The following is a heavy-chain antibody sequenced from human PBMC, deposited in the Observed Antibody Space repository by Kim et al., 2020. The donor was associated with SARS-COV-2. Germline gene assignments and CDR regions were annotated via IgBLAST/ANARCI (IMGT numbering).Heavy chain of an antibody. D-gene: IGHD3-16*01. CDR2: IYLRGNT. J-gene: IGHJ6*02. CDR1: GYSISSAYY. V-gene: IGHV4-38-2*02. CDR3: ARVKDPYYCGLDV. Sequence: SETLSLTCTVSGYSISSAYYWGWIRQPPGKGLEWIGSIYLRGNTYYTPSLKSRVTISIDTSTNQFSLKLSSVTAADTAVYYCARVKDPYYCGLDVWGQGTTVTVS.